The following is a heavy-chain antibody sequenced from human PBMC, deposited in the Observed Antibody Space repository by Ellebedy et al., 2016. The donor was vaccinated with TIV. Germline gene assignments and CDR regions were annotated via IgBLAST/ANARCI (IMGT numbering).Heavy chain of an antibody. CDR1: GYSFTSYW. Sequence: GESLKISXKASGYSFTSYWIGWVRQMPGKGLECMGIIYPDDSDTRYSPSFQGQVTISADKSISTAYLQWSSLKASDTAMYYCARHARATMTVEGMDVWGQGTTVTVSS. J-gene: IGHJ6*02. CDR3: ARHARATMTVEGMDV. D-gene: IGHD3-22*01. V-gene: IGHV5-51*01. CDR2: IYPDDSDT.